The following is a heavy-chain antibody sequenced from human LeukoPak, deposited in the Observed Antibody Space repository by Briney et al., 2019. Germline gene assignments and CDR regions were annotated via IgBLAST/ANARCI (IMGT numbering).Heavy chain of an antibody. CDR3: AKDMSSYGRGGLEY. Sequence: GGSLRLSCAASGFTFDDYTMHWVRQAPGKGLEWVSLISWDGGSTYYADSVKGRFTISRDNSKNSLYLQMNSLRTEDTALYYCAKDMSSYGRGGLEYWGQGTLVTVSS. CDR2: ISWDGGST. J-gene: IGHJ4*02. D-gene: IGHD5-18*01. CDR1: GFTFDDYT. V-gene: IGHV3-43*01.